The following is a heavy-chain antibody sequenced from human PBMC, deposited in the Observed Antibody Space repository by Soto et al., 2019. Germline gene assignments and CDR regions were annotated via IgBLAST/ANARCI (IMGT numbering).Heavy chain of an antibody. Sequence: SETLSLTCTVSGVSINSGAYYWSWIRQRPGKGLEWIGYIYYSGSTYYNPSLKSRVTISLDTSKDQFSLKLSSVTAADTAVYYCARDSRGVALDYWGQGSLVTV. V-gene: IGHV4-31*03. J-gene: IGHJ4*02. D-gene: IGHD3-10*01. CDR3: ARDSRGVALDY. CDR1: GVSINSGAYY. CDR2: IYYSGST.